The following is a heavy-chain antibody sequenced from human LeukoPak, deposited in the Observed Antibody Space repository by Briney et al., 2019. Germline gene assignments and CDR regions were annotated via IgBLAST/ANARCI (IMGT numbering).Heavy chain of an antibody. CDR2: ISGGGDST. CDR1: GFTFGNSW. J-gene: IGHJ4*02. CDR3: AKRGSSETRWYPFDY. V-gene: IGHV3-23*01. Sequence: GGSLRLSCAASGFTFGNSWMTWVRQAPGKGLEWVSTISGGGDSTWNADSVKGRFTVSRDNSKNTLYLQMSSLRVEDTAVYYCAKRGSSETRWYPFDYWGQGTLVTVSS. D-gene: IGHD2-15*01.